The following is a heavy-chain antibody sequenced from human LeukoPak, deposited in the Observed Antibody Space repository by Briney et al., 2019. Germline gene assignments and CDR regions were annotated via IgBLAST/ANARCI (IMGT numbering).Heavy chain of an antibody. CDR3: ARRIHYYGSGSYWSY. V-gene: IGHV4-34*01. D-gene: IGHD3-10*01. CDR1: GGSFSGYY. Sequence: SETLSLTCAVYGGSFSGYYWSWIRQPPGKGLEWIGEINHSGSTNYNPPLKSRVTISVDTSKNQFSLKLSSVTAADTAVYYCARRIHYYGSGSYWSYWGQGTLVTVSS. CDR2: INHSGST. J-gene: IGHJ4*02.